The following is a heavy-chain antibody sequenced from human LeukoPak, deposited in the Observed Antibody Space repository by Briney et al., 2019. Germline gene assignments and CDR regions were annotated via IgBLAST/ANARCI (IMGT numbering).Heavy chain of an antibody. CDR1: GFSFSSYW. Sequence: GGSLRLSCGASGFSFSSYWMGWVRQAPGKGLEWVANIKQDGSEKYYMDSVKGRFTISRDNAKNSLYLQMNSLRAEDTAVYYCARDPYTYSGWGQGTLVTVSS. J-gene: IGHJ4*02. V-gene: IGHV3-7*01. D-gene: IGHD3-16*01. CDR3: ARDPYTYSG. CDR2: IKQDGSEK.